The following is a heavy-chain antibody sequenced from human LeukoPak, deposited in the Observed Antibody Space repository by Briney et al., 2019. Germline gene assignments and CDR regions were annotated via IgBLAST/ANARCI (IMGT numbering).Heavy chain of an antibody. V-gene: IGHV4-34*01. CDR3: KGAYIVGATLDYYYYGMDV. J-gene: IGHJ6*02. CDR1: GGPFSGYY. Sequence: SETLSLTCAVYGGPFSGYYWSWIRQPPGKGLEWIGEINHSGSTSYNPSLKSRVTISVDTSKNQFSLKLSSVTAADTAVYYCKGAYIVGATLDYYYYGMDVWGQGTTVTVSS. D-gene: IGHD1-26*01. CDR2: INHSGST.